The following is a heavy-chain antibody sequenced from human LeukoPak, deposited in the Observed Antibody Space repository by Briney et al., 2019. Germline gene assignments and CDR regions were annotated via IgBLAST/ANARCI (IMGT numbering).Heavy chain of an antibody. J-gene: IGHJ4*02. CDR3: ARDLFRYGVPRGEFDY. D-gene: IGHD4-17*01. Sequence: GGSLRLSCAASGFTFSSYAMHWVRQAPGKGLEWVAVISYDGSNKYYADSVKGRFTISRDNSKNTLYLQMNSLRAEDTAVYYRARDLFRYGVPRGEFDYWGQGTLVTVSS. V-gene: IGHV3-30-3*01. CDR1: GFTFSSYA. CDR2: ISYDGSNK.